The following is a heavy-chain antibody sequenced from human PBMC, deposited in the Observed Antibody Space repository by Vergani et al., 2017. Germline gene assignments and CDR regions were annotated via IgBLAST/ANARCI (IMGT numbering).Heavy chain of an antibody. CDR1: GGSFSGYY. V-gene: IGHV4-34*01. D-gene: IGHD1-26*01. CDR3: ARGGSGSYRQYYFDY. CDR2: INHSGST. J-gene: IGHJ4*02. Sequence: QVQLQQWGAGLLKPSETLSLTCAVYGGSFSGYYWSWIRQPPGKGLEWIGEINHSGSTNYNPYLKSRVTISVDTSKNQFSLQLSSVTAADTAVYYCARGGSGSYRQYYFDYWGQGTLVTVSS.